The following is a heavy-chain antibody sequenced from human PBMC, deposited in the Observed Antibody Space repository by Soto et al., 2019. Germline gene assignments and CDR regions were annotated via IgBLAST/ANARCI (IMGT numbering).Heavy chain of an antibody. CDR2: ISSGSSYI. J-gene: IGHJ6*02. CDR1: GFTFSSYS. Sequence: GGSLRLSCAASGFTFSSYSMNWVRQAPGKGLEWVSSISSGSSYIYYADSVKGRFTISRDNAKNSLYLQMNSLRAEDTAVYYCARDQTPHYGSGSYLFPYYYYGMDVWGQGTTVTVSS. CDR3: ARDQTPHYGSGSYLFPYYYYGMDV. D-gene: IGHD3-10*01. V-gene: IGHV3-21*01.